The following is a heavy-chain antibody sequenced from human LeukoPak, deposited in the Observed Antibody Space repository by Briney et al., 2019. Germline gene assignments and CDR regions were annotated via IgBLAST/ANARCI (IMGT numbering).Heavy chain of an antibody. CDR1: GGSISSYY. D-gene: IGHD1-26*01. CDR2: IYYSGST. V-gene: IGHV4-59*01. Sequence: SETLSLTCTVSGGSISSYYWSWIRQPPGKGLEWIGYIYYSGSTNYNPSLKSRVTISVDTSKNQFSLKLSSVTAADTAVYYCATAWRGREGYFGYWGQGTLVTVSS. CDR3: ATAWRGREGYFGY. J-gene: IGHJ4*02.